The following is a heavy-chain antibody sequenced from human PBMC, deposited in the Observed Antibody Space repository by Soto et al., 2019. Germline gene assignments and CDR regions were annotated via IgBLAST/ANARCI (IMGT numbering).Heavy chain of an antibody. CDR2: IIPIFGTA. V-gene: IGHV1-69*13. J-gene: IGHJ6*02. D-gene: IGHD6-6*01. CDR3: ARDDLASRLVRGYYYYYGMDV. Sequence: SVKVSCKAPGGTFSSYAISWVRQAPGQGLEWMGGIIPIFGTANYAQKFQGRVTITADESTSTAYMELSSLRSEDTAVYYCARDDLASRLVRGYYYYYGMDVWGQGTTVTVYS. CDR1: GGTFSSYA.